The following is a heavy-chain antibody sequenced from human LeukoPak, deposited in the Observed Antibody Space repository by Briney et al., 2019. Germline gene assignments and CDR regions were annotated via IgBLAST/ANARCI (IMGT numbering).Heavy chain of an antibody. J-gene: IGHJ4*02. D-gene: IGHD3-10*01. Sequence: GGSLRLSCAASGFTFSSHELNWVRQAPGKGLEWISYISNSGTAIYYADSVRGRFTISRDNANNSLYLQMNSLRADDTAVYYCARGRVANAGSYTDYWGQGTLVTVSS. CDR3: ARGRVANAGSYTDY. V-gene: IGHV3-48*03. CDR1: GFTFSSHE. CDR2: ISNSGTAI.